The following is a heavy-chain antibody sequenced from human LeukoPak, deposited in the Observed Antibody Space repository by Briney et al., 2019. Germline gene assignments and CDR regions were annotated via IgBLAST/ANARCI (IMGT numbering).Heavy chain of an antibody. D-gene: IGHD2-2*02. J-gene: IGHJ4*02. CDR2: IGSSSSYI. CDR1: GFTFSSYS. CDR3: ARGRYCSSTSCYMGGDY. V-gene: IGHV3-21*01. Sequence: GGSLRLSCAASGFTFSSYSMNWVRQAPGKGLEWVSSIGSSSSYIYYADSVKGRFTISRDNAKNSLYLQMNSLRAEDTAVYYCARGRYCSSTSCYMGGDYWGQGTLVTVSS.